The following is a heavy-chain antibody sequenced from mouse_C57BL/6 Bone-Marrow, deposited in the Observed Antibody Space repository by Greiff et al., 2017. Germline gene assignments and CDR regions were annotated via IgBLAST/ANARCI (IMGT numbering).Heavy chain of an antibody. D-gene: IGHD1-1*01. CDR3: GRAYYCGSGLYYFDY. CDR2: INPNNGGT. CDR1: GYTFTDYN. Sequence: VQLQQSGPELVKPGASVKIPCKASGYTFTDYNMDWVKQSHGKSLEWIGDINPNNGGTIYNQKFKGKATLTVDKSSSTAYMELRSLTSDDTAVXYCGRAYYCGSGLYYFDYWGQGTTLTVSS. V-gene: IGHV1-18*01. J-gene: IGHJ2*01.